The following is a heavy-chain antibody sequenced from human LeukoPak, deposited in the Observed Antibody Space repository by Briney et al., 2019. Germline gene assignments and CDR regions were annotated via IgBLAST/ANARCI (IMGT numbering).Heavy chain of an antibody. Sequence: SETLSLTCTVSGGSISSYYWSWIRQPPGKGLEWIGYIYYTGGTNYNPSLKSRVTISVDTSKNQFSLTLSSVTAADTAVYYCARLGGGSYYRHFDYWGQGILVTVSS. CDR2: IYYTGGT. CDR3: ARLGGGSYYRHFDY. D-gene: IGHD1-26*01. J-gene: IGHJ4*02. V-gene: IGHV4-59*01. CDR1: GGSISSYY.